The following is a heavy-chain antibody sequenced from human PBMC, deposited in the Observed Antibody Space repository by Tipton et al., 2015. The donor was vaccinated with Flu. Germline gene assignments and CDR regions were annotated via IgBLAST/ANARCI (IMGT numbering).Heavy chain of an antibody. D-gene: IGHD3-10*01. CDR1: GYSISSGYY. V-gene: IGHV4-38-2*01. J-gene: IGHJ6*02. Sequence: LRLSCDVSGYSISSGYYWGWSRQPPGKGLEWIGSIYHSGSTYYSPSLKSRVTISIDTSKNQFSLKLSSVTAADTAVYYCARRTYYYGSGTSDVWGQGTTVTVSS. CDR2: IYHSGST. CDR3: ARRTYYYGSGTSDV.